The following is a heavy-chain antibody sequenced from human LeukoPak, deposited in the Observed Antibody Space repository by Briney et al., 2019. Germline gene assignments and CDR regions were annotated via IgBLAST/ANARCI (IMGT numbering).Heavy chain of an antibody. J-gene: IGHJ4*02. Sequence: PSETLSLTCTVSGGSISSYFWHWIRQPPGKGLEWMGYIYDSGTTAYNPSLKRRVTMSVGTSKNQFSLNLSSVTAEDTAVYYCARDYGGSDFDYWGQGTLVTVSS. V-gene: IGHV4-59*12. CDR3: ARDYGGSDFDY. CDR2: IYDSGTT. CDR1: GGSISSYF. D-gene: IGHD3-16*01.